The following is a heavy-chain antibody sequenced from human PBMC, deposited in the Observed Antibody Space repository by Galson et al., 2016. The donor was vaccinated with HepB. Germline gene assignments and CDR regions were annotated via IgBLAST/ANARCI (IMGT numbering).Heavy chain of an antibody. CDR2: IYYSGST. V-gene: IGHV4-39*01. J-gene: IGHJ3*01. CDR1: GGSISSSSYY. D-gene: IGHD6-13*01. Sequence: SETLSLTCTVSGGSISSSSYYWGWIRQPPGKGLEWIGTIYYSGSTYYNPSLKSRVTISVDTSKNQFSLKLTSVTAADTAVYYCATCIAATDTGAFDVWGQGTMATVSS. CDR3: ATCIAATDTGAFDV.